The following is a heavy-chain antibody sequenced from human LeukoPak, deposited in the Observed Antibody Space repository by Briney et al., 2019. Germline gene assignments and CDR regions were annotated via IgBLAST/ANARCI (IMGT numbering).Heavy chain of an antibody. D-gene: IGHD3-16*01. CDR3: ARGGHSSFDY. CDR2: ITSDGSNI. CDR1: GFTFSNFW. J-gene: IGHJ4*02. V-gene: IGHV3-74*01. Sequence: PGGSLRLSCAASGFTFSNFWLHWVRQAPGKGLEWVSCITSDGSNINYADSVQGRFTISRDNAKNTLYLQMNSLRAEDTAVYYCARGGHSSFDYWGQGALVTVSS.